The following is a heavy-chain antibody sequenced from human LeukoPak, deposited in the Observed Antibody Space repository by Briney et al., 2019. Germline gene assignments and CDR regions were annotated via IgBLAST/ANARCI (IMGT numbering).Heavy chain of an antibody. CDR3: AKDISSGSSSVV. J-gene: IGHJ4*02. CDR2: ISWNGGSI. Sequence: GGSLRLSCAASGFTFDDYAMHWVRQAPGKGLEWVSGISWNGGSIGYADSVKGRFTISRDNAKNSLYLQMNSLRAEDTALYYCAKDISSGSSSVVWGQGTLVTVSS. D-gene: IGHD6-6*01. V-gene: IGHV3-9*01. CDR1: GFTFDDYA.